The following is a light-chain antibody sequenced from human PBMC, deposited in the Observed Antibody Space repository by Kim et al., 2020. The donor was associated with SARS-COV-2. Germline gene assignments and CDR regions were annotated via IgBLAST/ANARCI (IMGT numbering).Light chain of an antibody. CDR3: QQYGSSPLT. CDR2: DAS. V-gene: IGKV3-20*01. J-gene: IGKJ4*01. Sequence: EIVLTQSPGTLSLSPGERATLSCRASQSVSSSYLAWYQQTPGQAPRLLIYDASSRATDIPDRFSGSGSGTDFTLTISRLEPEDFAVYYCQQYGSSPLTFGGGTKVDIK. CDR1: QSVSSSY.